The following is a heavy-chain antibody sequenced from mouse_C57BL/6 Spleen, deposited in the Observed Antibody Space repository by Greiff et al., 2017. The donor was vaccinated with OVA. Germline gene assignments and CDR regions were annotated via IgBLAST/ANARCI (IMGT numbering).Heavy chain of an antibody. V-gene: IGHV1-26*01. Sequence: EVQLQQSGPELVKPGASVKISCKASGYTFTDYYMNWVKQSHGKSLEWIGDINPNNGGTSYNQKFKGKATLTVDKSSSTAYMELRSLTSEDSAVYYCAREGRITTVLARGYFDVWGTGTTVTVSS. CDR3: AREGRITTVLARGYFDV. D-gene: IGHD1-1*01. J-gene: IGHJ1*03. CDR2: INPNNGGT. CDR1: GYTFTDYY.